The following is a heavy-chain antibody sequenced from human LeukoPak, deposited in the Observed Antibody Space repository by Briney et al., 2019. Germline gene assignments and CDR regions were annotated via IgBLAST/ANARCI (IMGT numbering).Heavy chain of an antibody. CDR1: GGSISSYY. D-gene: IGHD3-22*01. CDR3: AREYYYDSSGYPIYYYYYGMDV. J-gene: IGHJ6*02. Sequence: SETLSLTCTVSGGSISSYYWSWIRQPPGKGLEWIGYIHYSGSTNYNPSLKSRVTISVDTSKNQFSLKLSSVTAADTAVYYCAREYYYDSSGYPIYYYYYGMDVWGQGTTVTVSS. V-gene: IGHV4-59*01. CDR2: IHYSGST.